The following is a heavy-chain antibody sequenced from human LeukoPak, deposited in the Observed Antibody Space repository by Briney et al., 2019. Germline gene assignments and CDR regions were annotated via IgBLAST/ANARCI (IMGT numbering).Heavy chain of an antibody. CDR3: ARLLRYCTSTTCYLYYFDY. V-gene: IGHV3-23*01. Sequence: GGSLRPSCAASGFTFDDYGMSWVRQAPGKGLEWVSAISGSDSDTSYADSVKGRFTISRDNSKNTLYLQMNSLRAEDTAVYFCARLLRYCTSTTCYLYYFDYWGQGTLVTVSS. CDR1: GFTFDDYG. CDR2: ISGSDSDT. J-gene: IGHJ4*02. D-gene: IGHD2-2*01.